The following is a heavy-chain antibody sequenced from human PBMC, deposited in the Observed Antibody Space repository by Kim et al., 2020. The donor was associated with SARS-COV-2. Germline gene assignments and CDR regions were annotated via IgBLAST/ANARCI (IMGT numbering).Heavy chain of an antibody. D-gene: IGHD4-17*01. J-gene: IGHJ6*02. CDR2: IIPILGIA. Sequence: SVKVSCKASGGTFSSYTISWVRQAPGQGLEWMGRIIPILGIANYAQKFQGRVTITADKSTSTAYMELSSLRSEDTAVYYCARPLSNSNYGGNWGYYGMDVWGQGSTVTVSS. CDR1: GGTFSSYT. CDR3: ARPLSNSNYGGNWGYYGMDV. V-gene: IGHV1-69*02.